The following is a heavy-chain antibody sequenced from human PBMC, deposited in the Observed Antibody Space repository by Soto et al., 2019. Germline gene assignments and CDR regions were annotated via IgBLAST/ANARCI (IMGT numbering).Heavy chain of an antibody. D-gene: IGHD4-17*01. V-gene: IGHV3-21*01. J-gene: IGHJ4*02. CDR3: AREDYGDLSPRLDY. Sequence: GGSLRLSCAASGFIFSSYSMNWVRQAPGKGLEWFSSISGSSSYIYYADSVKGRFTISRDNSKNSLFLQMNSLRAEDTAVYYCAREDYGDLSPRLDYWAQGTQVTVSS. CDR1: GFIFSSYS. CDR2: ISGSSSYI.